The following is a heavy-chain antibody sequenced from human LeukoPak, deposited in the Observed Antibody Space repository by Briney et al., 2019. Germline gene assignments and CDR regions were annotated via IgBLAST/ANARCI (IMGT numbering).Heavy chain of an antibody. CDR1: GFTFSSYS. CDR3: VRGNRADSGSHF. CDR2: VYYSGSS. Sequence: GSLRLSCAASGFTFSSYSMNWIRQPPGKGLEWIGNVYYSGSSHYNPTLKGRVTISVTSKNQFSLTLYYVTAADTAVYYCVRGNRADSGSHFWGQGTLVIVSS. J-gene: IGHJ4*02. D-gene: IGHD6-19*01. V-gene: IGHV4-59*12.